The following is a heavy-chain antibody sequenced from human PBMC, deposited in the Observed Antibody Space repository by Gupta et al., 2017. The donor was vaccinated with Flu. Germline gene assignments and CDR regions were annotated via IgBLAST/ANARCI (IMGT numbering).Heavy chain of an antibody. CDR2: INPNSGGT. J-gene: IGHJ5*02. D-gene: IGHD4-17*01. Sequence: GYYMHWVRQAPGQGLEWMGWINPNSGGTNYAQKVQGRVTMTRDTSISTAYMELSRLRSDDTAVYYCARDATLYGFGNWFDPWGQGTLVTVSS. CDR1: GYY. CDR3: ARDATLYGFGNWFDP. V-gene: IGHV1-2*02.